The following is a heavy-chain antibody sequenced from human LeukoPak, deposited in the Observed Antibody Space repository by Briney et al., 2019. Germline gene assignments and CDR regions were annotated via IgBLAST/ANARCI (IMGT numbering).Heavy chain of an antibody. CDR1: GFTVSSNY. J-gene: IGHJ4*02. CDR2: ISGSGGST. D-gene: IGHD3-3*01. CDR3: AKVFDYDFWD. V-gene: IGHV3-23*01. Sequence: GGSLRLSCAASGFTVSSNYMSWVRQAPGKGLEWVSAISGSGGSTYYADSVKGRFTISRDNSKNTLYLQMNSLRAEDTAVYYCAKVFDYDFWDWGQGTLVTVSS.